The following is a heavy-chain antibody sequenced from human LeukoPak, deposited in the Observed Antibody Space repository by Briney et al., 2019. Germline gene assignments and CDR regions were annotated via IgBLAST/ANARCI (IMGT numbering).Heavy chain of an antibody. Sequence: GESLKISCKGSGYSFTSYWIAWVRQMPGKGLDWMEIIYLGDSDTGYSPSFQGQATISANKSISTAYLQWSSLKASDTAMYYCARLSRAVLTYGMDVWGKGTTVTVSS. V-gene: IGHV5-51*01. D-gene: IGHD6-19*01. J-gene: IGHJ6*04. CDR3: ARLSRAVLTYGMDV. CDR2: IYLGDSDT. CDR1: GYSFTSYW.